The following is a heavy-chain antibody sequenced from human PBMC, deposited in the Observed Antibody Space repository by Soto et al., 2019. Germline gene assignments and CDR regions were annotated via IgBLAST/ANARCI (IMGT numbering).Heavy chain of an antibody. V-gene: IGHV3-48*02. CDR1: GFTFSSYS. Sequence: EVQLVESGGGLVQPGGSLRLSCVASGFTFSSYSMNWVRQAPGKGLEWVSYISGNSRTIHYADSVRGRFTISRDNAKNSLYLQMSSLRDEDTAVYYCARDFACAFDYWGQGTLLTVSP. D-gene: IGHD3-3*01. J-gene: IGHJ4*02. CDR3: ARDFACAFDY. CDR2: ISGNSRTI.